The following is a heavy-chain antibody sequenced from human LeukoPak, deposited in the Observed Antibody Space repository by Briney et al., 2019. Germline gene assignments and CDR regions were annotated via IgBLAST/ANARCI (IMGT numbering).Heavy chain of an antibody. J-gene: IGHJ6*03. CDR2: FDPEDGET. Sequence: GASVKVSCKVSGYTLTELSMHWVRQAPGKGLEWMGGFDPEDGETIYAQKFQGRVTITTDESTSTAYMELSSLRSEDTAVYYCARSPRYCSSTSCYSPPATPYYYYMDVWGKGTTVTVSS. V-gene: IGHV1-24*01. D-gene: IGHD2-2*01. CDR3: ARSPRYCSSTSCYSPPATPYYYYMDV. CDR1: GYTLTELS.